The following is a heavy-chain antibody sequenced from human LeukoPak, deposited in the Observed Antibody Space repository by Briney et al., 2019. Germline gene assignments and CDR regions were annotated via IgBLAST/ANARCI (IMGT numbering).Heavy chain of an antibody. Sequence: ASVKVSCKASGGTFSSYAISWVRQAPGQGLEWMGIINPSGGSTSYAQKFQGRVTMTRDTSTSTVYMELSSLRSEDTAVYYCARAVGIAVAAADYWGQGTLVTVSS. V-gene: IGHV1-46*01. CDR1: GGTFSSYA. J-gene: IGHJ4*02. CDR3: ARAVGIAVAAADY. D-gene: IGHD6-19*01. CDR2: INPSGGST.